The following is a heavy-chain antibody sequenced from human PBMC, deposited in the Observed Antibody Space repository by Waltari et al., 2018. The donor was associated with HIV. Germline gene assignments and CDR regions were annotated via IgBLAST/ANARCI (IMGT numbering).Heavy chain of an antibody. D-gene: IGHD3-16*01. J-gene: IGHJ4*02. CDR2: IYTSGNT. CDR1: AGPISSGSYY. CDR3: ARELSDYGATAWFDY. V-gene: IGHV4-61*02. Sequence: QVQLQESGPGLVKPSQTLSLTCTVSAGPISSGSYYWGWIRQAAGKGLEWIGRIYTSGNTNYRPSLKSRVTISMDTSKNQFSLRLSSVTAADTAVYYCARELSDYGATAWFDYWGRGTLVTVSS.